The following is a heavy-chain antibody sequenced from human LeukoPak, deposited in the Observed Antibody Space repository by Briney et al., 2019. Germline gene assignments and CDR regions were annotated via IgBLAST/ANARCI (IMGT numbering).Heavy chain of an antibody. D-gene: IGHD5-24*01. Sequence: PSETLSLTCAVSGDSITSHNWWSWVRQSPGKGLEWIGEINHSGSTNYNPSLKSRVTISVDTSKNQFSLKLSSVTAADTAVYYCAREEEWLQFGYYYYGMDVWGQGTTVTVSS. V-gene: IGHV4-4*02. CDR3: AREEEWLQFGYYYYGMDV. CDR1: GDSITSHNW. CDR2: INHSGST. J-gene: IGHJ6*02.